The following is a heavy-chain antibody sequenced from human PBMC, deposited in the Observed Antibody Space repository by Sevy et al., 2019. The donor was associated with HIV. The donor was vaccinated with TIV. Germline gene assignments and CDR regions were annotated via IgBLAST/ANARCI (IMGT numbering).Heavy chain of an antibody. J-gene: IGHJ6*02. CDR1: GFTFSSYA. Sequence: GGSLRLSCAASGFTFSSYAMSWVRQAPGKGLEWVSAISSSGGSTYYADSVKGRFTISRDNSKNTLYLQMNSLRAEDTAVYYCAKGDTTPLSWGMDVWGQGTTVTVSS. D-gene: IGHD4-4*01. CDR3: AKGDTTPLSWGMDV. V-gene: IGHV3-23*01. CDR2: ISSSGGST.